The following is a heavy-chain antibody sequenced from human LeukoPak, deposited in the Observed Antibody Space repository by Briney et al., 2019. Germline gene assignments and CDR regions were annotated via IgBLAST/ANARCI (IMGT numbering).Heavy chain of an antibody. CDR3: AKTTIGYSSGRFPGWPVDY. J-gene: IGHJ4*02. CDR2: IVGSGGST. CDR1: GFTFNSYA. D-gene: IGHD6-19*01. V-gene: IGHV3-23*01. Sequence: GGSLRLSCAASGFTFNSYAMYWVRQAPGKGLEWVSGIVGSGGSTYYAGSVRGRFTISRDNSKNTVYMQMDSLRDEDTAVYYCAKTTIGYSSGRFPGWPVDYWGQGTLVTVSS.